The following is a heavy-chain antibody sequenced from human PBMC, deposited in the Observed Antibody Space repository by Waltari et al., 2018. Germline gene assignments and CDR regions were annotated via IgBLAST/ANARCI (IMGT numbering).Heavy chain of an antibody. V-gene: IGHV3-53*01. CDR3: ARVRLLYWYFDL. J-gene: IGHJ2*01. CDR2: NYSGGST. D-gene: IGHD2-15*01. Sequence: EVQLVESGGGLVQPGGSLRLSCAASEFTVSSNYMSWVRQAPGKGLEWVSVNYSGGSTYYADSVKGRFTISRDNSKNTLYRQMNSLRAEDTAVYYCARVRLLYWYFDLWGRGTLVTVSS. CDR1: EFTVSSNY.